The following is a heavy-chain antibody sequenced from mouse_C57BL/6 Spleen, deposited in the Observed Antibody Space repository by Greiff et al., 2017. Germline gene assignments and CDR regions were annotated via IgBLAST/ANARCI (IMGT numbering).Heavy chain of an antibody. D-gene: IGHD2-5*01. J-gene: IGHJ1*03. CDR2: FHPYNDDT. V-gene: IGHV1-47*01. CDR1: GYTFTTYP. Sequence: VQLQQSGAELVKPGASVKMSCKASGYTFTTYPIEWMKQNHGKSLEWIGNFHPYNDDTKYNEKFKGKATLTVEKSSSTVYLELSRLTSDDSAVYYCASGGSNYDWYFDVWGTGTTVTVSS. CDR3: ASGGSNYDWYFDV.